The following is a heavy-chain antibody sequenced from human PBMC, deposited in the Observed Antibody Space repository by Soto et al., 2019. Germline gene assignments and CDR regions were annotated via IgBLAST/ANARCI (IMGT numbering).Heavy chain of an antibody. V-gene: IGHV1-2*02. CDR2: INPNSGGT. D-gene: IGHD4-4*01. J-gene: IGHJ5*02. Sequence: CKASGYTFTGYYMHWVRQAPGQGLEWMGWINPNSGGTNYAQRFQGRVTMTRDTSISTAYMELSRLRSDDTAVYYCARSDYSNYYNWFDPWGQGTLVTVSS. CDR1: GYTFTGYY. CDR3: ARSDYSNYYNWFDP.